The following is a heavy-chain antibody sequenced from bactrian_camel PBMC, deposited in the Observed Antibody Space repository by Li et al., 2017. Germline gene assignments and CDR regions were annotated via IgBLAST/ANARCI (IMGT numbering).Heavy chain of an antibody. CDR2: ISPGPGTT. V-gene: IGHV3-3*01. D-gene: IGHD6*01. Sequence: VQLVESGGDSVQTGGSLRLLCATSLSPYGTSCAGWFRRSPGNEREGVATISPGPGTTYYADSVKGRFTISREDAADNVQSTVYLQMDNLRPEDTAMYYCAADPKEAVVAGEALRSRYNYWGQGTQVTVS. CDR3: AADPKEAVVAGEALRSRYNY. CDR1: LSPYGTSC. J-gene: IGHJ4*01.